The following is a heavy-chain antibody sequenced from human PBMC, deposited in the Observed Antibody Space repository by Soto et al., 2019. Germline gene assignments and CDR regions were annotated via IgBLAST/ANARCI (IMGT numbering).Heavy chain of an antibody. Sequence: GGSLRLSCTTSGFSFGDYAMSWFRQAPGKGLEWIGYIRSNTYGGTTEYAASVKGRFTISRDDSKRVAHLQMNSLETEDTAVYFCARRKYLDYWGQGTLVTVS. CDR3: ARRKYLDY. CDR1: GFSFGDYA. J-gene: IGHJ4*02. CDR2: IRSNTYGGTT. V-gene: IGHV3-49*03. D-gene: IGHD6-6*01.